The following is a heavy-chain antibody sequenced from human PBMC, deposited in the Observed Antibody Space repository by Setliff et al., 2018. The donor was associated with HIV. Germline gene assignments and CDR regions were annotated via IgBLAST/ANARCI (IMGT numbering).Heavy chain of an antibody. CDR2: INPSDGTT. J-gene: IGHJ4*02. CDR3: ARDTGGRITMVRGVMGALDY. V-gene: IGHV1-46*01. D-gene: IGHD3-10*01. CDR1: GGTFSSYA. Sequence: ASVKVSCKASGGTFSSYAISWVRQAPGQGLEYMGIINPSDGTTDYTQKFQGRVTMTRDTSTSTVYMELSSLRSEDTAVYYCARDTGGRITMVRGVMGALDYWGQGTLVTVS.